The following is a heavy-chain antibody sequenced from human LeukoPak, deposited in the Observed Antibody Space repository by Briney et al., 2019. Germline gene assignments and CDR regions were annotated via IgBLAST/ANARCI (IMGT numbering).Heavy chain of an antibody. J-gene: IGHJ4*02. CDR1: SSYA. CDR3: AKSNGYFEY. V-gene: IGHV3-23*01. D-gene: IGHD3-22*01. Sequence: PGGSLRLSCAASSSYAMSWVRQAPGKGLEWVSTITSSGGRSYYVDSVKGRFTISRDNSKNTLYLQMNSLRVEDTAVYYCAKSNGYFEYWGQGTLVPVSS. CDR2: ITSSGGRS.